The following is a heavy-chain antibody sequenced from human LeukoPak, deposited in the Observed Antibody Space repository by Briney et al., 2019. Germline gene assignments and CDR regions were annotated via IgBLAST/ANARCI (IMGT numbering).Heavy chain of an antibody. CDR2: IYHSGST. V-gene: IGHV4-30-2*01. CDR1: GGSISSGGYY. J-gene: IGHJ3*02. Sequence: SQTLSLTCTVSGGSISSGGYYWSWIRQPPGKGLEWIGYIYHSGSTYYNPSLKSRVTISVDRSKNQFSLKLSSVTAADTAVYYCARAPPLGYCSSTSCRAIDAFDIWGQGTMVTVSS. D-gene: IGHD2-2*01. CDR3: ARAPPLGYCSSTSCRAIDAFDI.